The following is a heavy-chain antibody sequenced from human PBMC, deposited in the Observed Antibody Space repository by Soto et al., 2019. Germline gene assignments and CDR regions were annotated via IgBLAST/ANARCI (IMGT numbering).Heavy chain of an antibody. CDR3: ARLDRVTYFDY. Sequence: SETLSLTCTVSGVSISSYYWSWIRQPPGKGLEWIGYIYYSGSTNYNPSLKSRVTISVDTSKNQFSLKLSSVTAADTAVYYCARLDRVTYFDYWGQGTLVTVSS. J-gene: IGHJ4*02. CDR2: IYYSGST. D-gene: IGHD3-16*02. CDR1: GVSISSYY. V-gene: IGHV4-59*01.